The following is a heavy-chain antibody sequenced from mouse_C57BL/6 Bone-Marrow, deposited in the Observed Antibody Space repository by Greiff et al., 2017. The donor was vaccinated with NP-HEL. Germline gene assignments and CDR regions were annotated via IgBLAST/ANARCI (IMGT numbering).Heavy chain of an antibody. CDR2: IYPGSGNT. J-gene: IGHJ2*01. Sequence: QVQLKESGPELVKPGASVKISCKASGYSFTSYYIHWVKQRPGQGLEWIGWIYPGSGNTKYNEKFKGKATLTADTSSSTAYMQLSSLTSEDSAVYYCARGGNYVSDYWGQGTTLTVSS. CDR1: GYSFTSYY. V-gene: IGHV1-66*01. CDR3: ARGGNYVSDY. D-gene: IGHD2-1*01.